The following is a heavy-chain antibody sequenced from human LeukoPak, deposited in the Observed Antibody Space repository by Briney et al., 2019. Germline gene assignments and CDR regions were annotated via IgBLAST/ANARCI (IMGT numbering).Heavy chain of an antibody. CDR2: ISGSGGST. Sequence: GGSLRLSCAASGFTFSSYAMSWVRQAPGKGLEWVSAISGSGGSTYYTDSVKGRFTISRDNSKNTLYLQMNSLRAEDTAVYYCATATTGAPEDFDYWGQGTLVTVSS. J-gene: IGHJ4*02. D-gene: IGHD1-14*01. V-gene: IGHV3-23*01. CDR1: GFTFSSYA. CDR3: ATATTGAPEDFDY.